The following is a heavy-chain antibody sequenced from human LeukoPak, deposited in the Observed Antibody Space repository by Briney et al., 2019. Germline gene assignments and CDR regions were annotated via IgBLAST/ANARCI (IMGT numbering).Heavy chain of an antibody. CDR1: GGSISSYY. CDR3: ARGKDHFDY. J-gene: IGHJ4*02. CDR2: IYYSGST. Sequence: SETLSLTCTVSGGSISSYYWSWIRQPPGKGLEWIGYIYYSGSTDYNPSLKSRVTISVDTSKNQFSLKLSSVTAADTAVYYCARGKDHFDYWGQGTLVTVSS. V-gene: IGHV4-59*01.